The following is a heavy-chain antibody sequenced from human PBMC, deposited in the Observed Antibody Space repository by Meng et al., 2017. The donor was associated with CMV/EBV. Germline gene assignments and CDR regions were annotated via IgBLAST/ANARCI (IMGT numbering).Heavy chain of an antibody. Sequence: GESLKISCAASGFTFSSYAMHWVRQAPGKGLEWVAVISYDGSNKYYADSVKGRFTISRDNSKNTLYLQMNSLRAEDTAVYYCARDRTQWIQLWLQSDYWGQGTLVTVSS. V-gene: IGHV3-30-3*01. D-gene: IGHD5-18*01. CDR2: ISYDGSNK. J-gene: IGHJ4*02. CDR1: GFTFSSYA. CDR3: ARDRTQWIQLWLQSDY.